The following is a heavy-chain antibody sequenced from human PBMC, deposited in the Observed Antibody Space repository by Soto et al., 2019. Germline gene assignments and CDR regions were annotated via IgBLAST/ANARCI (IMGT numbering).Heavy chain of an antibody. CDR2: ISAYNGNT. CDR1: GYTFTSYG. V-gene: IGHV1-18*01. CDR3: ARDRGQLLALDF. Sequence: QVQLVQSGAEVKKPGASVKVSCKASGYTFTSYGISWVRQAPGPGLEWMGWISAYNGNTNYAQKLQGRVTMTTATPTSTAYMELRSLTSDDTAVYYCARDRGQLLALDFGGQGNLVTVSS. D-gene: IGHD2-2*01. J-gene: IGHJ4*02.